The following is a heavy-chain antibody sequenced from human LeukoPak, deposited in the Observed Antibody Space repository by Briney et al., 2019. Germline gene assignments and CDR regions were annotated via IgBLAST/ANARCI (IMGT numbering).Heavy chain of an antibody. J-gene: IGHJ4*02. V-gene: IGHV3-48*01. CDR2: ISSTSSNI. D-gene: IGHD6-13*01. CDR1: GFTFSSYS. Sequence: PGGSLRLSCAASGFTFSSYSMNWVRQAPGKGLEWVSHISSTSSNIFYADSVKGRFTISRDSAKNSVYLQMNSLRAEDTAVYYCARDPSSSWIPLAYWGQGTLVTVSS. CDR3: ARDPSSSWIPLAY.